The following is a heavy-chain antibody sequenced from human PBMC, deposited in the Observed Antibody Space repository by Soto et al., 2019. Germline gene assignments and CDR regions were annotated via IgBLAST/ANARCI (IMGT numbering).Heavy chain of an antibody. D-gene: IGHD3-10*01. CDR2: IFYTGSP. CDR1: GGSISCGDYY. J-gene: IGHJ4*02. V-gene: IGHV4-30-4*01. Sequence: SETLSLTCTVSGGSISCGDYYWTWIRQPPGKGLEWIGFIFYTGSPYYNPSLKSRVAISVDTSKNQFSLNLTSVTAADTAVYFCARFRLLGNYFDYWGQGTLVTVS. CDR3: ARFRLLGNYFDY.